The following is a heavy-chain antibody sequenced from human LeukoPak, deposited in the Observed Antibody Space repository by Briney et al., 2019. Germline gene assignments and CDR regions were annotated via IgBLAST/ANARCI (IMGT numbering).Heavy chain of an antibody. CDR3: ARDPTADDY. Sequence: GGPLRLSCKASGFTFSNYAMNWVRQAPGKGLEWVSSITSVSSYKYYADSVKGRFTISRDNAKNSLFLQMNSLRAEDTAIYYCARDPTADDYWGQGTLVTVSS. D-gene: IGHD2-2*01. V-gene: IGHV3-21*01. CDR1: GFTFSNYA. J-gene: IGHJ4*02. CDR2: ITSVSSYK.